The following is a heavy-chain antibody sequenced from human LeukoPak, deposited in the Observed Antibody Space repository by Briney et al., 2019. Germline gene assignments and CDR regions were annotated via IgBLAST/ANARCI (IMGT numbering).Heavy chain of an antibody. V-gene: IGHV3-23*01. J-gene: IGHJ4*02. Sequence: GGSLRLSCAASGFTFSSYAMSWVPQAPGKGLEWGSPISSSGGSTSYADPGKGRFTISRDNSKNTLYLQMNSLRAEDTAVYYCAKKVIEWLRFGSYCDYSGQGTLVTVSS. CDR2: ISSSGGST. D-gene: IGHD5-12*01. CDR3: AKKVIEWLRFGSYCDY. CDR1: GFTFSSYA.